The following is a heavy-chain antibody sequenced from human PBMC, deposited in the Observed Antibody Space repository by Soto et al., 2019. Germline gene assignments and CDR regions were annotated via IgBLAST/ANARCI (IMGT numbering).Heavy chain of an antibody. CDR1: GYTFTSYY. D-gene: IGHD2-2*01. Sequence: QVQLVQSGAEVKKPGASVKVSCKASGYTFTSYYMHWVRQAPGQGLEWMGIINPSGGSTSYAQKFQGRVTMTRDTSTSTVYMELSSLRSEDTAVYYCVTGTLVVVPAAIYYYGMDVWGQGTTVTVSS. CDR3: VTGTLVVVPAAIYYYGMDV. CDR2: INPSGGST. J-gene: IGHJ6*02. V-gene: IGHV1-46*01.